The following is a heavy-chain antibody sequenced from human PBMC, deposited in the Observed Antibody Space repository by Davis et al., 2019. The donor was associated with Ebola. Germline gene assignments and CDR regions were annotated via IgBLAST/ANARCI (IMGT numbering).Heavy chain of an antibody. Sequence: ASVKVSSKASGYTFTNYGISWVRQAPGQGLEWMGWSSAYNGITNYAQTLQGRVTITTDTSTNTAYMELRSRRSDDTAVYYCARDPDIMAKRDFDYWGQGTLVTVSS. V-gene: IGHV1-18*01. CDR1: GYTFTNYG. D-gene: IGHD5-12*01. CDR3: ARDPDIMAKRDFDY. CDR2: SSAYNGIT. J-gene: IGHJ4*02.